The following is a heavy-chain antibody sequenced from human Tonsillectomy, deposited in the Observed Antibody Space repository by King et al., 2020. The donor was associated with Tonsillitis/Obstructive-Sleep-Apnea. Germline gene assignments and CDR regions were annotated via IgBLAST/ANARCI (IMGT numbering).Heavy chain of an antibody. CDR2: IYYSGST. CDR1: GGSISSYY. Sequence: QLQESGPGLVKPSETLSLTCTVSGGSISSYYWSWIRQPPGKGLEWIGYIYYSGSTNYNPSLKSRLTISVDTSKNQFSLKLSSVTAADTAVYYCARHVASYGSIAFDYWGQGTLVTVSS. CDR3: ARHVASYGSIAFDY. J-gene: IGHJ4*02. V-gene: IGHV4-59*08. D-gene: IGHD3-10*01.